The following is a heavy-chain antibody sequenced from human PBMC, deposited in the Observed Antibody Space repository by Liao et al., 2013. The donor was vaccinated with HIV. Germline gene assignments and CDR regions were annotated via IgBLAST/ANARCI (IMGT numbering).Heavy chain of an antibody. CDR3: ARGIGGPFDY. CDR1: GDSINSGDVY. CDR2: INYSGSS. V-gene: IGHV4-30-4*08. J-gene: IGHJ4*02. Sequence: QVQLQESGPGLVKPSQTLSLTCTVSGDSINSGDVYWSWIRQPPGKGLEWLAYINYSGSSYYNPSLKSRLLTSVDTSKNQFSLEVSSVTAADTAVYYCARGIGGPFDYWGQGILVTVSS.